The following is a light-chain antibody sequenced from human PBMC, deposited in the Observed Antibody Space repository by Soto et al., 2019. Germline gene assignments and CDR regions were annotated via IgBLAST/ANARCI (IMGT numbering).Light chain of an antibody. V-gene: IGKV3-20*01. CDR1: QSVSSTY. CDR3: QQYGGSPWT. J-gene: IGKJ1*01. Sequence: EIVLTQSPGSLSLSPGEGATLSCRASQSVSSTYLAWYQQKPGQAPRLVLYAASSRATGIPDRFSGSGSGTDFTLTINRLEPEDFAVYYCQQYGGSPWTFGQGTKVEVK. CDR2: AAS.